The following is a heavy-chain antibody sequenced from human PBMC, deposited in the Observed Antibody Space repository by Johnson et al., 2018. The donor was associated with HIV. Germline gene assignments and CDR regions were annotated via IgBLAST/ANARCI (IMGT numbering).Heavy chain of an antibody. CDR2: IYSGGST. CDR1: GFTVTTKY. J-gene: IGHJ3*02. CDR3: ARSSGSYWRGTFDI. V-gene: IGHV3-66*01. D-gene: IGHD1-26*01. Sequence: VQLVESGGGLVQPGGSLRLSCAASGFTVTTKYMRWVRQAPGKGLEWVSVIYSGGSTYYADSVKGRFTISRDNSKNTLYLQMNSLRVEDTAVYYCARSSGSYWRGTFDIWGQGTMVTVSS.